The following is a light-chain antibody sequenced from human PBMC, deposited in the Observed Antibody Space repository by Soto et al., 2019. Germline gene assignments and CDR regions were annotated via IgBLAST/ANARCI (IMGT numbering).Light chain of an antibody. Sequence: MSTQPPCTLAPSPGERATLSCRVRHSSASRNLDWYQQKSGQAPRLLIYGGSSRAIQAPDRFSGSGSGTDFTLTISGVEPEDVATYYCQQSYRTPWTFGQGTKVDI. CDR3: QQSYRTPWT. J-gene: IGKJ1*01. CDR2: GGS. V-gene: IGKV3-20*01. CDR1: HSSASRN.